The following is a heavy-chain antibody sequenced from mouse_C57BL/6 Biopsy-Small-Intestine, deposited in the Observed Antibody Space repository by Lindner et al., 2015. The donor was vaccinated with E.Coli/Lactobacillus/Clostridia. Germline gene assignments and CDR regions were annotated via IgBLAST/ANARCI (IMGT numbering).Heavy chain of an antibody. Sequence: VQLQESGEGLVKPGGSLKLSCAASGFTFSSYAMSWVRQTPEKRLEWVAYISSGGDYIYYADTVKGRFTISRDNARNTLYLQMSSLKSEDTAMYYCTSWDWERGYFDYWGQGTTLTVSS. J-gene: IGHJ2*01. V-gene: IGHV5-9-1*02. CDR2: ISSGGDYI. D-gene: IGHD4-1*01. CDR1: GFTFSSYA. CDR3: TSWDWERGYFDY.